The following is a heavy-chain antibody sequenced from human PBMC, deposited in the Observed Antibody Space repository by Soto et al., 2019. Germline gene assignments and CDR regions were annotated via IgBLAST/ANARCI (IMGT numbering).Heavy chain of an antibody. CDR1: GGSLSTNP. V-gene: IGHV1-69*06. CDR3: ARRHSVGFLRCFDS. D-gene: IGHD3-10*01. CDR2: TGSGTGPG. J-gene: IGHJ4*02. Sequence: QVQLVQAGTEVKKPGSSVKVSCKASGGSLSTNPISWVRQAPGQGLEWMGGTGSGTGPGNHAQKFQGTLTVTADKSTSTVYMELTTLSSEDTAVYYCARRHSVGFLRCFDSWGQGTLVTASS.